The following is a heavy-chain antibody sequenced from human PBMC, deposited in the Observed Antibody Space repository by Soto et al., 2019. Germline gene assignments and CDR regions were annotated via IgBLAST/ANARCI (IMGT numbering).Heavy chain of an antibody. J-gene: IGHJ4*02. D-gene: IGHD5-18*01. CDR2: ISYDGSNK. CDR1: GFTFSSYG. CDR3: ACGYSYGYSFDY. Sequence: QVQLVESGGGVGQPGRSRRLSCAASGFTFSSYGMHWVRQAPGKGLEWVAVISYDGSNKYYADSVKGRFTISRDNSKNTLYLQMNSLRAEDTAVYYCACGYSYGYSFDYWGQRTLVTVSS. V-gene: IGHV3-30*03.